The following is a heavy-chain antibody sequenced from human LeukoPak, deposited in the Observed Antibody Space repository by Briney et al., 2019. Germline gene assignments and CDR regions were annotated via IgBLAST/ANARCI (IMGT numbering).Heavy chain of an antibody. Sequence: ASVKVSCKASGYTFTGYYMHWVRQAPGQGLEWMGWINPNSGDTNYAQKFQGRVTMTRDTSISTAYMELSRLRSDDTAVYYCARVRSSYYYESSGYYHYDAFDIWGQGTMVTVSS. J-gene: IGHJ3*02. CDR3: ARVRSSYYYESSGYYHYDAFDI. CDR1: GYTFTGYY. D-gene: IGHD3-22*01. V-gene: IGHV1-2*02. CDR2: INPNSGDT.